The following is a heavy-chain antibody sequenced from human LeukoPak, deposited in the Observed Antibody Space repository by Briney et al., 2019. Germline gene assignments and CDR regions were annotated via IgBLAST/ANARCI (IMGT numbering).Heavy chain of an antibody. Sequence: SETLSLTCTVSGGSISSYYWSWIRQPPGKGLEWIGFIFYSGSTYYNPSLKSRVTISVDTSKNQFSLKLSSVTAADTAVYYCARDSATTNAFDIWGQGTMVTVSS. J-gene: IGHJ3*02. CDR1: GGSISSYY. CDR2: IFYSGST. D-gene: IGHD5-12*01. V-gene: IGHV4-59*12. CDR3: ARDSATTNAFDI.